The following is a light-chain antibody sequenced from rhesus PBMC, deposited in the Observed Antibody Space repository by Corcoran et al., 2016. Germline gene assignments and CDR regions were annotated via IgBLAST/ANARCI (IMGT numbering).Light chain of an antibody. CDR1: QSGSSS. J-gene: IGKJ1*01. V-gene: IGKV3-42*03. CDR2: GAT. Sequence: EIVMTQSPATLSLSPGERATLSCRASQSGSSSLAWYQQKPGQAPRLLIYGATSRATGIPDRFSGSGSGTELTLTFNRLEPEDFAVYYCQQYNNWPRTFGQGTKVEIK. CDR3: QQYNNWPRT.